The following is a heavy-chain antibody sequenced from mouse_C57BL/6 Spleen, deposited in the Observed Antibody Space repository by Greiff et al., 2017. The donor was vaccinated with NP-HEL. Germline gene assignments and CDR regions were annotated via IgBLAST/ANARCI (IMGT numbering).Heavy chain of an antibody. CDR2: ISSGGSYT. Sequence: EVKLVESGGDLVKPGGSLKLSCAASGFTFSSYGMSWVRQTPDKRLEWVATISSGGSYTYYPDSVKGRFTISRDNAKNTLYLQMSSLKSEDTAMYYCASRAYCSNLYYAMDYWGQGTSVTVSS. CDR1: GFTFSSYG. J-gene: IGHJ4*01. V-gene: IGHV5-6*02. D-gene: IGHD2-5*01. CDR3: ASRAYCSNLYYAMDY.